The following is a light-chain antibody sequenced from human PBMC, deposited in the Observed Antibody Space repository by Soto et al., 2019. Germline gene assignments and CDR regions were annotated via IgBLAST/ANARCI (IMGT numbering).Light chain of an antibody. V-gene: IGKV3-11*01. CDR3: QRGDT. Sequence: EIVLTQSPATLSLSPGERATLSCRVSQSVSSNLAWYQQKPGQAPRLLIYDASNRATGIPARFSGSGSGTDFTLTISSLEPEDFAVYYCQRGDTFGQGTRLEIK. CDR1: QSVSSN. CDR2: DAS. J-gene: IGKJ5*01.